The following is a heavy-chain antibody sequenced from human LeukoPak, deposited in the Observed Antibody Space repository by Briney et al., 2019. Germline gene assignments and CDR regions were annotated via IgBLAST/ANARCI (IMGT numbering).Heavy chain of an antibody. CDR2: ISSSSSYV. CDR3: AGGHIVATISDAFDI. V-gene: IGHV3-21*01. J-gene: IGHJ3*02. CDR1: GFTFSSYS. Sequence: GGSLRLSCAASGFTFSSYSMNWVRQAPGKGLEWVSSISSSSSYVYYADSVKGRFTISRDNAKNSLYLQMNSLRAEDTAVYYCAGGHIVATISDAFDIWGQGTMVTVSS. D-gene: IGHD5-12*01.